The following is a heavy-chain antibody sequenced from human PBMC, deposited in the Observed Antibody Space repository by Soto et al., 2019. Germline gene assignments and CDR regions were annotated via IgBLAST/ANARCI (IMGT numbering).Heavy chain of an antibody. D-gene: IGHD1-7*01. V-gene: IGHV4-30-2*01. J-gene: IGHJ4*02. CDR1: GGSISSGGYS. Sequence: PSETLSLTCAVSGGSISSGGYSWSWIRQPPGKGLEWIGYIYHSGSTYYNPSLKSRVTISVDRSKNQFSLKLSSVTAADTAVYYCAREDNWNYVYDYWGQGTLVTVSS. CDR2: IYHSGST. CDR3: AREDNWNYVYDY.